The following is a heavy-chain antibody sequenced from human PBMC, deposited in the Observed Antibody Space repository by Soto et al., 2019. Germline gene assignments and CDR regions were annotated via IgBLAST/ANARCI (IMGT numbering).Heavy chain of an antibody. CDR1: GGSVSSGTYY. CDR2: IYYSGST. V-gene: IGHV4-61*01. CDR3: ARVIVGAAGGWIWFDP. D-gene: IGHD1-26*01. J-gene: IGHJ5*02. Sequence: QVQLQESGPGLVKPSETLSLTCTVSGGSVSSGTYYWSWIRQPPGKGLEWIGYIYYSGSTNYNPSLKSRVTMSVDTSKNQFSLKLTSVAAADTAVYFCARVIVGAAGGWIWFDPWDQGTLVTVSS.